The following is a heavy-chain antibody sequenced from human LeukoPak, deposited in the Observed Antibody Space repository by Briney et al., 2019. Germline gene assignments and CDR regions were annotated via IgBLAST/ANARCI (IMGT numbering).Heavy chain of an antibody. D-gene: IGHD3-22*01. CDR1: GFTFSSSG. V-gene: IGHV3-33*08. J-gene: IGHJ5*02. CDR2: IWSDGSEK. Sequence: GGSLRLSCAASGFTFSSSGMNWVRQAPGKGLEWVAVIWSDGSEKRYADSVKGRFTISRDNSKSTLYLQMNSLRAESTGVYYSVRESDTTGYSFSWGPGNLVTVSP. CDR3: VRESDTTGYSFS.